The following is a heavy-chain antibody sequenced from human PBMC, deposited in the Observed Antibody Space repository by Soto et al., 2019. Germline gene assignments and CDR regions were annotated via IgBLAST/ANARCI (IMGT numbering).Heavy chain of an antibody. J-gene: IGHJ6*01. Sequence: QVQLVESGGGVVQPGRSLRLSCAASGFTFSSYGMHWVRLAPGKGLEWVAVISYDGSNKYYADSVKGRFTISRDNSKNPLYQQMNSLGAEDKAVYYCAKARLVPHYDDGMDVWGQGTTVTVSS. CDR1: GFTFSSYG. CDR2: ISYDGSNK. CDR3: AKARLVPHYDDGMDV. D-gene: IGHD6-6*01. V-gene: IGHV3-30*18.